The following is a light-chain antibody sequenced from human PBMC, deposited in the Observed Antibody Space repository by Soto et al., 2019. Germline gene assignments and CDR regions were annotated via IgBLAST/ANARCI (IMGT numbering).Light chain of an antibody. CDR1: SSNIGGNR. J-gene: IGLJ7*01. V-gene: IGLV1-44*01. CDR2: SEN. Sequence: QSVVTQPPSASGTPGQRVTISCSGSSSNIGGNRVNWYQQLPGTAPRLLIYSENQRPSGVPDRFSASKSGTTASLAISGLQSEDEADYYCASWDDSLEGVVFGGATQLTVL. CDR3: ASWDDSLEGVV.